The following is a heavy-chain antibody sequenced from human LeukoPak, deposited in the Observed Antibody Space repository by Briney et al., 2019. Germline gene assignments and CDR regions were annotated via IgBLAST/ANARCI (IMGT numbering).Heavy chain of an antibody. D-gene: IGHD3-16*02. Sequence: GGSLRLSCAASGFTFSNYWMHWVRQAPGKGLVWVSRINSDGINTSYADSVKGRFTISRDNAKNTLYLQMNSLKTEDTAVYYCTTVGPYDYVWGSYRYTRSHDYWGQGTLVTVSS. CDR3: TTVGPYDYVWGSYRYTRSHDY. CDR2: INSDGINT. CDR1: GFTFSNYW. V-gene: IGHV3-74*01. J-gene: IGHJ4*02.